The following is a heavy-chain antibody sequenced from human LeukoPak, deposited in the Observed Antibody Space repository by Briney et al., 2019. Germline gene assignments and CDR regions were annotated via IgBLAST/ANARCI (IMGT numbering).Heavy chain of an antibody. V-gene: IGHV3-30*04. D-gene: IGHD3-16*02. CDR2: ISYDGSNK. CDR3: ARGGYDYVWGSYRWGYYYYMDV. CDR1: GFTFSSYA. Sequence: PGGSLRLSCAASGFTFSSYAMHWVRQAPGKGLEWVAVISYDGSNKYYADSVKGRFTISRDNSKNTLYLQMNSLRAEDTAVYYCARGGYDYVWGSYRWGYYYYMDVWGKGTTVTVSS. J-gene: IGHJ6*03.